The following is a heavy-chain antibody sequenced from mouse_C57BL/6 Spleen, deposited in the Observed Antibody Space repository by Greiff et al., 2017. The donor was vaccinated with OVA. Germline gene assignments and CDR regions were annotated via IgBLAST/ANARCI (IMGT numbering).Heavy chain of an antibody. CDR3: TTSTDGWFAY. CDR1: GFNIKDDY. J-gene: IGHJ3*01. Sequence: VQLKESGAELVRPGASVKLSCTASGFNIKDDYMHWVKQRPEQGLEWIGWIDPENGDTEYASKFQGKATITADTSSNTAYLQLSSLTSEDTAVYYCTTSTDGWFAYWGQGTLVTVSA. V-gene: IGHV14-4*01. CDR2: IDPENGDT.